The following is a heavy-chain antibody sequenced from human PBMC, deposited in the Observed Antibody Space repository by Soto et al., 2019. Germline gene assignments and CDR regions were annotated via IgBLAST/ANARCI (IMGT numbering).Heavy chain of an antibody. Sequence: QITLNESGPTQVKPRQTLTLTCTFSGFSLTTSGVGVGWIRQSPGKAPEWLALIYGDDDKRYSPSLKSRITITTDNAKNQVVLTMADVDPADTATYLCAHRVLRTVFGLVTTTAIYFDFWGQGAPGAVAS. CDR3: AHRVLRTVFGLVTTTAIYFDF. CDR1: GFSLTTSGVG. D-gene: IGHD3-3*01. V-gene: IGHV2-5*02. J-gene: IGHJ4*02. CDR2: IYGDDDK.